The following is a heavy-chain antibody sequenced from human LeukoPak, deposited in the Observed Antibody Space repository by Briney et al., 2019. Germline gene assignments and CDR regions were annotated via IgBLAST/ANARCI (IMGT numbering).Heavy chain of an antibody. CDR1: GFTFSSYG. J-gene: IGHJ4*02. V-gene: IGHV3-33*06. D-gene: IGHD1-26*01. Sequence: GRSLRLSCAASGFTFSSYGMHWVRQAPGKGLEWVAVIWYDGSKKYYADSVKGRFTISRDNSKNTLYLQMNSLRGEDTAVYYCVQGVSIVGVTIDYWGQGTLVTVSS. CDR2: IWYDGSKK. CDR3: VQGVSIVGVTIDY.